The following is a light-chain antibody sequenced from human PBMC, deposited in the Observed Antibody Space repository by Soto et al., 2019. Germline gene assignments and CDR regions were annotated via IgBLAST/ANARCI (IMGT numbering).Light chain of an antibody. Sequence: QSVLTQPISVSGSPGQSITISCTGNSNDIGSYDYVSWYQLHPGKAPKLMVFEVSNRPSGVSYRFSGSKSGNTASLTISGLQAEEEADYFCSSYSISTAYLFGTGTKSPS. J-gene: IGLJ1*01. CDR3: SSYSISTAYL. V-gene: IGLV2-14*01. CDR1: SNDIGSYDY. CDR2: EVS.